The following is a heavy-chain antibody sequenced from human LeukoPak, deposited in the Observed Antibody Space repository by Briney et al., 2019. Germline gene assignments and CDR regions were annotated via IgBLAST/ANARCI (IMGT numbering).Heavy chain of an antibody. D-gene: IGHD4-17*01. Sequence: SETLSLTCTVSGGSISSSSYYWGWIRQPPGKGLEWIGSIYYSGSTYYNPSLKSRVTISVDTSKNQFSLKLSSVTAADTAVYYCARRPRTVTTAWFDPWGQGTLVTVSS. CDR1: GGSISSSSYY. CDR3: ARRPRTVTTAWFDP. V-gene: IGHV4-39*01. J-gene: IGHJ5*02. CDR2: IYYSGST.